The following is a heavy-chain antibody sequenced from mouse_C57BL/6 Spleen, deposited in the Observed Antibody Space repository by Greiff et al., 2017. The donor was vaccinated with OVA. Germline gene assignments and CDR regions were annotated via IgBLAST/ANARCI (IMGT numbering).Heavy chain of an antibody. CDR1: GFTFSSYG. CDR3: ASDYYGSIPFAY. D-gene: IGHD1-1*01. V-gene: IGHV5-6*01. J-gene: IGHJ3*01. CDR2: ISSGGSYT. Sequence: EVQGVESGGDLVKPGGSLKLSCAASGFTFSSYGMSWVRQTPDKRLEWVATISSGGSYTYYPDSVKGRFTISRDNAKNTLYLQMSSLKSEDTAMYYCASDYYGSIPFAYWGQGTLVTVSA.